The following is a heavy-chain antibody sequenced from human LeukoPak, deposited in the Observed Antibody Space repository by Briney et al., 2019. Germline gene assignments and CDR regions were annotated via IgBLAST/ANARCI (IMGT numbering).Heavy chain of an antibody. CDR1: GFTFSSYS. CDR3: ARGYYDFWSGYYHYFDY. D-gene: IGHD3-3*01. V-gene: IGHV3-21*01. J-gene: IGHJ4*02. CDR2: ISSSSSYI. Sequence: GGSLRLSCAASGFTFSSYSMNWVRQAPGKGLEWVSSISSSSSYIYYADSVKGRFTISRDNSKNTLYLQMNSLRAEDTAVYYCARGYYDFWSGYYHYFDYWGQGTLVTVSS.